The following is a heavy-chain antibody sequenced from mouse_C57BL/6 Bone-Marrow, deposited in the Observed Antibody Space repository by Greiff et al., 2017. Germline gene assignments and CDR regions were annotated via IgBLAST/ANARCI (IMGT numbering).Heavy chain of an antibody. CDR3: ARMGHYYGSSYGYFDY. CDR1: GFSLTSYG. Sequence: VQLQQSGPGLVQPSQSLSITCTVSGFSLTSYGVHWVRQSPGKGLEWLGVIWSGGSTDYNAAFISRLSISKDNSKSQVFFKMNSLQADDTAIYYCARMGHYYGSSYGYFDYWGQGTTLTVSS. CDR2: IWSGGST. V-gene: IGHV2-2*01. J-gene: IGHJ2*01. D-gene: IGHD1-1*01.